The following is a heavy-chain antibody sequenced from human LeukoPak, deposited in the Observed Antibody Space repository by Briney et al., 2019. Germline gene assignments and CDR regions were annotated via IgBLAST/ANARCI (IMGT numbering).Heavy chain of an antibody. CDR3: ATMDYGGNPPFDY. Sequence: ASVKVSCKASGYTFTSYDINWVRQATGQGLEWMGWMNPNSGNTGYAQKFQGRVTMTRNTSISTAYMELSSLRSEDTAMYYCATMDYGGNPPFDYWGQGTLVTVSS. CDR1: GYTFTSYD. J-gene: IGHJ4*02. V-gene: IGHV1-8*01. CDR2: MNPNSGNT. D-gene: IGHD4-23*01.